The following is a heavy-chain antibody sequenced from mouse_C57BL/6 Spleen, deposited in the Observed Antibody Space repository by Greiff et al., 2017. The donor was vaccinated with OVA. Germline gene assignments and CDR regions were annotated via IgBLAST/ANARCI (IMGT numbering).Heavy chain of an antibody. J-gene: IGHJ1*03. CDR2: ISDGGSYT. CDR3: ARGGSSYGYFDV. D-gene: IGHD1-1*01. CDR1: GFTFSSYA. Sequence: EVQLVESGGGLVKPGGSLKLSCAASGFTFSSYAMSWVRQTPEKRLEWVATISDGGSYTYYPDNVKGRFTISRDNAKNNLYLQMSHLKSEDTAMYYCARGGSSYGYFDVWGTGTTVTVSS. V-gene: IGHV5-4*01.